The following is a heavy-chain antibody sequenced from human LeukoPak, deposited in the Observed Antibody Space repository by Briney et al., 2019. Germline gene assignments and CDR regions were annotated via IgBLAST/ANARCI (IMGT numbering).Heavy chain of an antibody. D-gene: IGHD2-15*01. CDR1: GFTFSSYG. V-gene: IGHV3-30*18. Sequence: PGGSLRLSCAASGFTFSSYGMHWVRQAPGKGLEWVAVMSYDGSNKYYADSVKGRFTISRDNSKNTLYLQMNSLRAEDTAVYYCAKDSGNAWTFDYWGQGTLVTVSS. CDR2: MSYDGSNK. J-gene: IGHJ4*02. CDR3: AKDSGNAWTFDY.